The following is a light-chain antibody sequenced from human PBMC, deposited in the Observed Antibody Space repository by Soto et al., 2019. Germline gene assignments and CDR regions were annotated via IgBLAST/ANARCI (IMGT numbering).Light chain of an antibody. CDR2: DAS. Sequence: EIVLTQSPATLSLSPGERVTLSCRASQSVDNNLAWYHQKPGQAPRLVIYDASTRATGIPERFSGSGSGLDFTLTISRLEPEDFAVYYCQQYGGSWTFGQGTKVETK. CDR1: QSVDNN. J-gene: IGKJ1*01. V-gene: IGKV3-20*01. CDR3: QQYGGSWT.